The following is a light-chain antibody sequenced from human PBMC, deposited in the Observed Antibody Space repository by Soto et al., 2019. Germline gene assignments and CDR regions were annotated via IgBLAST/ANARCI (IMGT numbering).Light chain of an antibody. Sequence: SYELTQPPSVSVSPGQTATIPCSGDKLGDKYVCWYQQKPGQSPVLIIYQDTRRPSGIPERFSGSNSGHTATLTITGTQAMDEADYYCQAWDSSTLFGGGTKVTVL. J-gene: IGLJ2*01. CDR3: QAWDSSTL. CDR2: QDT. CDR1: KLGDKY. V-gene: IGLV3-1*01.